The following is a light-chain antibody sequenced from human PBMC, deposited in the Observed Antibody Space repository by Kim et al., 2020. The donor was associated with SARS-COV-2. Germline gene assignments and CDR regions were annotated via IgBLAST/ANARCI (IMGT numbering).Light chain of an antibody. CDR2: EVT. V-gene: IGLV2-8*01. J-gene: IGLJ1*01. CDR1: SNDVGDNKF. CDR3: SSYAGSRFI. Sequence: PVQSVTISCTGTSNDVGDNKFVAWYQQHPGKAPKVLIYEVTQRPSGVPDRFSGSKSGNTASLTVSGLQPQDEADYYCSSYAGSRFIFGTGTKVTVL.